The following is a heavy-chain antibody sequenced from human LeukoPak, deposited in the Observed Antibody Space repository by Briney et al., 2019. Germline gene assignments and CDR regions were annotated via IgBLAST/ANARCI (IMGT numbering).Heavy chain of an antibody. Sequence: SETLSLTCAVYGGSFSGYYWSWIRQPPGKGLEWIGEINHSGSTNYNPSLKSRVTISVDTSKNQFSLKLSSVTAADTAVYYCARGGVVAATFFDYWGQGTPVTVSS. V-gene: IGHV4-34*01. D-gene: IGHD2-15*01. CDR1: GGSFSGYY. CDR2: INHSGST. CDR3: ARGGVVAATFFDY. J-gene: IGHJ4*02.